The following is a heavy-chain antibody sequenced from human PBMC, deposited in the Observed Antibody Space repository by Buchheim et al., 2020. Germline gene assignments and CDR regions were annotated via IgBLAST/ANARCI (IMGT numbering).Heavy chain of an antibody. V-gene: IGHV4-39*01. CDR2: IYYSGST. CDR3: ARVVVITTTLYYYYGMDV. D-gene: IGHD3-22*01. J-gene: IGHJ6*02. Sequence: QLQLQESGPGLVKPSETLSLTCTVSGGSISSSSYYWGWFRQPPGKGLEWIGIIYYSGSTYYNPFLKRRATTSVDTSKNQFSLKLSSVTAADTAVYYCARVVVITTTLYYYYGMDVWGQGTT. CDR1: GGSISSSSYY.